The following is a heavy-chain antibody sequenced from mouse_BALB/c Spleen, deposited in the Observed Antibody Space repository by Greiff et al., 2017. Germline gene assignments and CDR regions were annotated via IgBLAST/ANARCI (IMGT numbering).Heavy chain of an antibody. CDR2: INPSTGGT. CDR3: TSGLRPFDY. J-gene: IGHJ2*01. D-gene: IGHD1-2*01. V-gene: IGHV1S81*02. CDR1: GYTFTSYY. Sequence: VQLQQPGAELVKPGASVKLSCKASGYTFTSYYMYWVKQRPGQGLEWIGGINPSTGGTNFNEKFKSKATLTVDKSSSTAYMQLSSLTSEDSAVYYCTSGLRPFDYWGQGTTLTVSS.